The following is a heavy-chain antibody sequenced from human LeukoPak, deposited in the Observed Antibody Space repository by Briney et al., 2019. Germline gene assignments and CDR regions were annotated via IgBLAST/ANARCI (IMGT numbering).Heavy chain of an antibody. CDR3: AREGGETTVVIFDY. CDR2: IYTGGST. CDR1: GGSISSYY. Sequence: SETLSLTCTVSGGSISSYYWSWIRQPAGKGLEWIGRIYTGGSTNYNPSLKSRVTMSVDTSKNQFSLKLSSVTAADTAVYYCAREGGETTVVIFDYWGQGTLVTVSS. D-gene: IGHD4-23*01. V-gene: IGHV4-4*07. J-gene: IGHJ4*02.